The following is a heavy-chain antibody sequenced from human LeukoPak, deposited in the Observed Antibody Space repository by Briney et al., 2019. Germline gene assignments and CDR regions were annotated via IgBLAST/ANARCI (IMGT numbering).Heavy chain of an antibody. V-gene: IGHV3-7*01. Sequence: PGGSLRLSCTASGLTFSSHWMNWVRQAPGKGLEWVANTNPDGSGKFYADSVKGRFTISRDNAKNSLYLQLNSLRAEDTAMYYCLAGGGCWGQGALVTVSS. J-gene: IGHJ4*02. CDR2: TNPDGSGK. CDR1: GLTFSSHW. CDR3: LAGGGC. D-gene: IGHD3-10*01.